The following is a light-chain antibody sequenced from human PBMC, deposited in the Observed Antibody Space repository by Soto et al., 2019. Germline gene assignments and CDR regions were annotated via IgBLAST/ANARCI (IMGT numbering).Light chain of an antibody. CDR3: QQSYINSYT. Sequence: DIQLTQSPSSLSASVGDRVTITCRASQSMSDSLNWYQQKSGRAPKLLIYRSSSLESGVPSRFSGSGSGTDFTLTISSLQPEDFGTYFCQQSYINSYTFGQGTTLEIK. V-gene: IGKV1-39*01. CDR2: RSS. J-gene: IGKJ2*01. CDR1: QSMSDS.